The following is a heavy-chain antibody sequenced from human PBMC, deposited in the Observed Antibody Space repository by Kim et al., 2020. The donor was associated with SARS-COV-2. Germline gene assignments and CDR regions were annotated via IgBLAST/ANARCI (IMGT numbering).Heavy chain of an antibody. Sequence: SVNVSCKASGGTFSSYSISWVRQAPGQGLEWMGGIIPVFGTANYAQKFQGRVTITADESTSTAYMELSSLRSEDTAVYYCARTIFGVAPTYYYYSGMDVWGQGNTVTASS. D-gene: IGHD3-3*01. CDR1: GGTFSSYS. CDR2: IIPVFGTA. CDR3: ARTIFGVAPTYYYYSGMDV. J-gene: IGHJ6*02. V-gene: IGHV1-69*13.